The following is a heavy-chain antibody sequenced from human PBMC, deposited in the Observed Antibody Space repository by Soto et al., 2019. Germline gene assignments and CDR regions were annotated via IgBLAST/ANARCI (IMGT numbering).Heavy chain of an antibody. J-gene: IGHJ6*02. CDR1: GYAFTSYY. D-gene: IGHD2-15*01. V-gene: IGHV1-46*01. Sequence: GASVKVSCKASGYAFTSYYMHWVRQAPGQGLEWMGIINPSGGSTSYAQKFQGRVTMTRDTSTSTVYMELSSLRSEDTAVYYCARVGCSGGSCSPYYYYGMDVWGQGTTVTVSS. CDR2: INPSGGST. CDR3: ARVGCSGGSCSPYYYYGMDV.